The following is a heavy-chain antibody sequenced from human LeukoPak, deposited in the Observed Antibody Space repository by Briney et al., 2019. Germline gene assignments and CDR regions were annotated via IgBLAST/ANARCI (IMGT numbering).Heavy chain of an antibody. Sequence: GASVKVSCKASGYTFTSYDINWVRQATGQGLEWMGWMNPNSGNTGYAQKFQGRVTITRNTSISTAYMELSSLRSEDTAVYYCARLRWYSTNDAFDIWGQGTMVTVSS. D-gene: IGHD4-23*01. V-gene: IGHV1-8*01. J-gene: IGHJ3*02. CDR3: ARLRWYSTNDAFDI. CDR1: GYTFTSYD. CDR2: MNPNSGNT.